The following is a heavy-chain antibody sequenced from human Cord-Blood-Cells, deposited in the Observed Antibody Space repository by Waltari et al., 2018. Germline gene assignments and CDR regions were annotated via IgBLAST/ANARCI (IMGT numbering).Heavy chain of an antibody. CDR3: ARPLDYYDSSGIYAFDI. D-gene: IGHD3-22*01. CDR2: IYYSGST. CDR1: GGSISSSSYY. V-gene: IGHV4-39*01. Sequence: QLQLQESGPGLVKPSETLSLTCTVSGGSISSSSYYWGWIRPPPGKGLEWIGSIYYSGSTYYNPSLKSRVTISVDTSKNQFSLKLSSVTAADTAVYYCARPLDYYDSSGIYAFDIWGQGTMVTVSS. J-gene: IGHJ3*02.